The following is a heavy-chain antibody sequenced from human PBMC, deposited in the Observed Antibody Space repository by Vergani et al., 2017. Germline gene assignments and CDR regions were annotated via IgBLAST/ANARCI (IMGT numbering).Heavy chain of an antibody. CDR1: GYTFTSYY. D-gene: IGHD1-1*01. J-gene: IGHJ4*02. Sequence: QVQLVQSGAEVKKPGASVKVSCKASGYTFTSYYMHWVRQAPGQGLEWMGIINPSGGSTSYAQKFQGRVTMTRDTSTSTAYMELRSLRSDDTAVYYCARDGYTASDYWGQGTLVTVSS. V-gene: IGHV1-46*01. CDR2: INPSGGST. CDR3: ARDGYTASDY.